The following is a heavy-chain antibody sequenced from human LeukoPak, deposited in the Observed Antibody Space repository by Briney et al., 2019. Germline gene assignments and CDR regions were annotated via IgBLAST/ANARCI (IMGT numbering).Heavy chain of an antibody. V-gene: IGHV3-49*04. J-gene: IGHJ6*02. CDR3: TRGTMQLWRHNGMDG. Sequence: PGRSLRLSCITSGFTFGNHGMSWVRQAPGEGREWVGSIRREASRGIIEYSASVKGRFIITRADSKSIAYLQMNSLKTEDTAVSYCTRGTMQLWRHNGMDGWGQRTTVTVSS. D-gene: IGHD5-18*01. CDR2: IRREASRGII. CDR1: GFTFGNHG.